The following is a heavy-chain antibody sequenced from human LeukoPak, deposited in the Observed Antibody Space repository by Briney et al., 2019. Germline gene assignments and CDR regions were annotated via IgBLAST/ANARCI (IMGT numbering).Heavy chain of an antibody. CDR3: ENDNSRYRGSYLDY. Sequence: QPGRSLRLPCAASGFTFRSYGMHWVRQAPGKGLEWVAVISYDGSNKYYADSVKGRFTISRDNSKNTLYLQMNSLRAEDTAVYYCENDNSRYRGSYLDYWGQGTLVTVSS. J-gene: IGHJ4*02. CDR2: ISYDGSNK. CDR1: GFTFRSYG. D-gene: IGHD5-12*01. V-gene: IGHV3-30*18.